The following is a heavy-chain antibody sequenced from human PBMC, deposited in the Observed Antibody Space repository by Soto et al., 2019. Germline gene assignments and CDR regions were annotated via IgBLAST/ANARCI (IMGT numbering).Heavy chain of an antibody. Sequence: SETLSLTCTVSGCSISSGDYYGGWVRQPLGKGLEWIGYIYYSGSTYYNPSLKSRVTISVDTSKNQFSLKLSSVTAADTAVYYCARVYKGHRFRQYYFDYWGQGTLVTVSS. D-gene: IGHD1-1*01. J-gene: IGHJ4*02. CDR2: IYYSGST. CDR1: GCSISSGDYY. V-gene: IGHV4-30-4*01. CDR3: ARVYKGHRFRQYYFDY.